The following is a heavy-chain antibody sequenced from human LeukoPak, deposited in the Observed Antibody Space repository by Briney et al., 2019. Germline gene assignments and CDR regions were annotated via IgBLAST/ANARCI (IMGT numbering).Heavy chain of an antibody. CDR1: GGSFSGYY. Sequence: SETLSLTCAVYGGSFSGYYWSWIRQPPGKGLEWIGEINHSGSTNYNPSLKSRVTISVDTSKNQFSLKPSSVTAADTAVYYCARELRWYSYGSYFDYWGQGTLVTVSS. CDR2: INHSGST. J-gene: IGHJ4*02. D-gene: IGHD5-18*01. V-gene: IGHV4-34*01. CDR3: ARELRWYSYGSYFDY.